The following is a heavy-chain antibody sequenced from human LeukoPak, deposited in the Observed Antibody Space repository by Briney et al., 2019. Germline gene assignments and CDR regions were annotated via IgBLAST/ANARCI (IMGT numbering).Heavy chain of an antibody. V-gene: IGHV3-7*01. D-gene: IGHD3-22*01. Sequence: GGSLRLSCAASGFTVSSNYMSWVRQAPGKGLEWVANIKQDGSEKYYVDSVKGRFTISRDNAKNSVYLQMNSLRAEDAAVYHCATSAAGFGYWGQGILVTVSS. CDR2: IKQDGSEK. J-gene: IGHJ4*02. CDR1: GFTVSSNY. CDR3: ATSAAGFGY.